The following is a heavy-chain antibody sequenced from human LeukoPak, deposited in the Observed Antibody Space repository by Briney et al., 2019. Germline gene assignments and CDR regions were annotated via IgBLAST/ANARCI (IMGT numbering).Heavy chain of an antibody. CDR1: GFTFNNYG. J-gene: IGHJ4*02. CDR2: ISYDGRNI. D-gene: IGHD6-6*01. CDR3: ARDWPYSSSSRPFDY. V-gene: IGHV3-30*03. Sequence: GSLRLSCAASGFTFNNYGMHWVRQAPGKGLGWVAVISYDGRNIHYPDSVKGRFTISRDNAKNSVYLQMNSLRVEDTAVYYCARDWPYSSSSRPFDYWGQGTLVTVCS.